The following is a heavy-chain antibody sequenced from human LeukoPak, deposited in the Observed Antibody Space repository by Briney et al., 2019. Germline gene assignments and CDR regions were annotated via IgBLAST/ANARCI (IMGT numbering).Heavy chain of an antibody. CDR3: ATVPRAPTMVRGVITYYYYGMDV. Sequence: SGTLSLTCTVSGGSVSSGSYYWSWIRQPPGKGLEWIGYMYYSGSTNHNPSLKSRVTTSVDTSKNQFSLKLSSVTAADTAVYYCATVPRAPTMVRGVITYYYYGMDVWGKGTTVTVSS. CDR2: MYYSGST. CDR1: GGSVSSGSYY. V-gene: IGHV4-61*01. D-gene: IGHD3-10*01. J-gene: IGHJ6*04.